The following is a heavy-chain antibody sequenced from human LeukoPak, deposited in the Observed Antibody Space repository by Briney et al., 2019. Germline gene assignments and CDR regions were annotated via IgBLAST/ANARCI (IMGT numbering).Heavy chain of an antibody. Sequence: SETLSLTCSVSGDSISYFYWSWIRQAAGKGLEWIGRMSSSGNNDYNASLKSRVTMSVDTSKNQLSLKVISVTAADTAVYYCARAWEPRPRDWYFDLWGRGTLVTVSS. J-gene: IGHJ2*01. CDR3: ARAWEPRPRDWYFDL. CDR2: MSSSGNN. CDR1: GDSISYFY. D-gene: IGHD1-26*01. V-gene: IGHV4-4*07.